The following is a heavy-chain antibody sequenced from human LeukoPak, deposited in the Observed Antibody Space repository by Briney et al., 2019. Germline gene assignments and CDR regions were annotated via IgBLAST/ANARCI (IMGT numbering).Heavy chain of an antibody. J-gene: IGHJ4*02. V-gene: IGHV4-38-2*02. CDR2: IYHSGST. Sequence: GSLRLSCAASGFTFSSYSMNWVRQAPGKGLEWIGSIYHSGSTYYNPSLKSRVTISVDTSKNQFSLKLSSVTAADTAVYYCARDRYSGSYYAWNWGQGTLVTVSS. CDR3: ARDRYSGSYYAWN. D-gene: IGHD1-26*01. CDR1: GFTFSSYS.